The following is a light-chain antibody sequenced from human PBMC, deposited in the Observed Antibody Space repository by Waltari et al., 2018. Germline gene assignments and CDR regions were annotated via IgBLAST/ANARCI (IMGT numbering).Light chain of an antibody. J-gene: IGLJ2*01. CDR2: EVS. CDR1: SSDVGGYNF. V-gene: IGLV2-8*01. Sequence: QSALTQPPSASGSPGQSVTISCTVTSSDVGGYNFVPWYQQHPGKAPKLMIYEVSERPSGVPDRFSGSKSGNTASLTVSGLQTEDESDYYCSSYAGSMTLVFGGGTKLTVL. CDR3: SSYAGSMTLV.